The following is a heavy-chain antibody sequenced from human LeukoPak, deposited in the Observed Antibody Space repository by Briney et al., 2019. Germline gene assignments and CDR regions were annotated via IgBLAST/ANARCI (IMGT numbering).Heavy chain of an antibody. CDR2: INPNSGGT. CDR3: ARAGSGWYRQGFDP. J-gene: IGHJ5*02. Sequence: GASVNVSCKASGYTFTGYSMHWVRQAPGQGLEWMGWINPNSGGTNYAQKLQGRVTMTRDTSISTAYMELSRLRSDDTAVYYCARAGSGWYRQGFDPWGQGTLVTVS. CDR1: GYTFTGYS. V-gene: IGHV1-2*02. D-gene: IGHD6-19*01.